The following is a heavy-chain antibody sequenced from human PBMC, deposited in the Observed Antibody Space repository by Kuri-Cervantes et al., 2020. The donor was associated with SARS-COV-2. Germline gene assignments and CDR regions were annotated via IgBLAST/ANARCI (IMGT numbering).Heavy chain of an antibody. Sequence: SETLSLTCTVSGGSSSSYYWSWIRQPAGKGLEWIGRIYTSGSTNYNPSLKSRVTTSVDTSKNQFSLKLSSVTAADTAVYYCAGVSGSSGYYPRYFNYWGQGTLVTVSS. V-gene: IGHV4-4*07. CDR1: GGSSSSYY. D-gene: IGHD3-22*01. CDR3: AGVSGSSGYYPRYFNY. J-gene: IGHJ4*02. CDR2: IYTSGST.